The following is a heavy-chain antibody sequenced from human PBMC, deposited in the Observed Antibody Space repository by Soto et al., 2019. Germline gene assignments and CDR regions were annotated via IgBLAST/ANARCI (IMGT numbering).Heavy chain of an antibody. CDR2: IKQDGSES. J-gene: IGHJ4*02. CDR1: GFTFSNYW. Sequence: PGGSLRLSCAASGFTFSNYWMSWFRQAPGKGLEWVANIKQDGSESNYVDSVKGRFTISRDNAKNSLYLQMNSLRAEDTAVYYCARAYLTSKSFDYWGQGTLVTVSS. D-gene: IGHD2-2*01. CDR3: ARAYLTSKSFDY. V-gene: IGHV3-7*03.